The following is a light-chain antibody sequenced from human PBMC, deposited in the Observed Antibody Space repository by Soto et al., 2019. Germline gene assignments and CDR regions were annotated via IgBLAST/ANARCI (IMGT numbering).Light chain of an antibody. CDR1: QSVSSY. J-gene: IGKJ4*01. CDR2: DAS. CDR3: QQALT. V-gene: IGKV3-11*01. Sequence: EIVLTQSPATLSLSPGERATLSCRASQSVSSYLAWYQQKPGQAPRLLIYDASNRATGIPARFSGSGSGTDFTLTISSLEPEYFAVYYCQQALTFGGGTKVEIK.